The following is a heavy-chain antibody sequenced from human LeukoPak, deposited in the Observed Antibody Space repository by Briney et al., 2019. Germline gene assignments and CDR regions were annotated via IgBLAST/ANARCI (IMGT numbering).Heavy chain of an antibody. CDR3: TTDWWELRNY. J-gene: IGHJ4*02. Sequence: GGSLRLSCAASGFTFSNAWMSWVRQAPGKGLEWVGRTKSKTDGGTTDYAAPVKGRFTISRDDSKNTLYLQMNSLKTEDTAVYYCTTDWWELRNYWGQGTLVTVSS. D-gene: IGHD1-26*01. CDR2: TKSKTDGGTT. V-gene: IGHV3-15*01. CDR1: GFTFSNAW.